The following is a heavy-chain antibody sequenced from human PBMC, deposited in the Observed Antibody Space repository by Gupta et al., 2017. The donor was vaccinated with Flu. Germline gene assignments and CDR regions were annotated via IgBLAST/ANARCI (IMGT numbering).Heavy chain of an antibody. D-gene: IGHD4-17*01. CDR3: TALNGDYGFDY. V-gene: IGHV3-73*01. J-gene: IGHJ4*02. CDR2: IRDKPNNYAT. Sequence: VRQASGKGLEWLGRIRDKPNNYATAYSASVRGRFTISRDDSANTAYLQMNSLETEDTAVYYCTALNGDYGFDYWGQGTLVTVSS.